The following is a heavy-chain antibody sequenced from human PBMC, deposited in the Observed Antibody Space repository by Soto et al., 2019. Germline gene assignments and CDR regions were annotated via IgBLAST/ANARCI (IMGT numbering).Heavy chain of an antibody. CDR3: ARPYGDVARE. CDR1: GFTFSSYG. D-gene: IGHD4-17*01. J-gene: IGHJ4*02. Sequence: EVQLLESGGALVQPGGSLRLSCAASGFTFSSYGLTWVRQAPGKGLEWVSGISGSGDITHYADSVKGRFTISRDNSKNALYLQMNSLRAEDTAVYYCARPYGDVAREWGQGTLVTVSS. CDR2: ISGSGDIT. V-gene: IGHV3-23*01.